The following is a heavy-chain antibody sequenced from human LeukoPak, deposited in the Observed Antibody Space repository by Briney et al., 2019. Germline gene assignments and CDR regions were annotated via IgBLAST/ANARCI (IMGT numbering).Heavy chain of an antibody. J-gene: IGHJ4*02. CDR2: IIPILGIA. V-gene: IGHV1-69*04. CDR1: GGTFSSYA. CDR3: ATPTYSGSQIFDY. Sequence: ASVKVSCKASGGTFSSYAISWVRQAPGQGLEWMGRIIPILGIANYAQKFQGRVTITADKSTSTAYMELSSLRSEDTTVYYCATPTYSGSQIFDYWGQGTLVTVSS. D-gene: IGHD1-26*01.